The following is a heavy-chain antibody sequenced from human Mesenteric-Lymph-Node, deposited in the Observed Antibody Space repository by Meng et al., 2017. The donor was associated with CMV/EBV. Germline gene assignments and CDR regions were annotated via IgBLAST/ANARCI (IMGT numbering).Heavy chain of an antibody. V-gene: IGHV3-23*01. CDR3: ANTSGSYFDY. Sequence: GESLKISCAASGFTFSSHPMNWVRQAPGKGLEWVSAIAPRGDFILYADSVMGRFTISRDNSKNTLYLQMNSLRAEDTAVYYCANTSGSYFDYWGQGTLVTVSS. CDR1: GFTFSSHP. D-gene: IGHD1-26*01. J-gene: IGHJ4*02. CDR2: IAPRGDFI.